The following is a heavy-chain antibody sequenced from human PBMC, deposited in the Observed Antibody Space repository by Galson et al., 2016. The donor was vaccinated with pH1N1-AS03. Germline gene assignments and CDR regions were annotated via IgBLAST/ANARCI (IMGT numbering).Heavy chain of an antibody. CDR2: INGVGSSI. D-gene: IGHD3-22*01. CDR3: ARGYDDSGPDDHRLFDS. J-gene: IGHJ5*01. Sequence: SLRLSCAASGISLSSSWMHWVRQAPGRGLVWVSGINGVGSSIKYADAVKGRFTISRDNAKNMLYLQMNNLRADDAAVYYCARGYDDSGPDDHRLFDSWGQGTQVTVSS. V-gene: IGHV3-74*01. CDR1: GISLSSSW.